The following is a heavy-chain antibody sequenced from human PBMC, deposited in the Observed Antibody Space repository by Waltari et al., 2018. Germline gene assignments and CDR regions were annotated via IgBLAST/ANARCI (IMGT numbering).Heavy chain of an antibody. CDR2: IIPIFGTA. D-gene: IGHD3-22*01. V-gene: IGHV1-69*13. CDR1: GGTFSSYA. Sequence: QVQLVQSGAEVKKPGSSVKVSCKASGGTFSSYAISWVRQAPGQGLEWMGGIIPIFGTANYAQKFQGRVTSTADESTSTAYMELSSLRSEDTAVYYCARDLGPNDSSGYYPDDYWGQGTLVIVSS. CDR3: ARDLGPNDSSGYYPDDY. J-gene: IGHJ4*02.